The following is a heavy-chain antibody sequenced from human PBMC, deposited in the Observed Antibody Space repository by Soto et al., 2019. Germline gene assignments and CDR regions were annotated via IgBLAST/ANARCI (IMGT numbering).Heavy chain of an antibody. CDR3: ARTFRYDSWSGSTFYAMNV. V-gene: IGHV4-28*01. CDR1: AYSISSVNW. CDR2: IYYNGTT. Sequence: QVQLQESGPGLVKPADTLSLTCAVSAYSISSVNWWGWIRQPPGKGLEWIGYIYYNGTTYYNPSLKSRDTLSVDTSKNQFSLKVRSLTAVDRAVSYCARTFRYDSWSGSTFYAMNVWGQGTTVIVSS. J-gene: IGHJ6*02. D-gene: IGHD3-3*01.